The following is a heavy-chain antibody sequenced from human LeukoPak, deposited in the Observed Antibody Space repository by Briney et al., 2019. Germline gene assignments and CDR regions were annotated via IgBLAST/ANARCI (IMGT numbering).Heavy chain of an antibody. V-gene: IGHV4-39*02. D-gene: IGHD3-9*01. Sequence: SETLSLTCTGSGGSISSSSYYWGWIRQPPGKGLEWIGSIYYSGSTYYNPSLKSRVTISVDTSKNQFSLKLSSVTAADTAVYYCAREGAYYDILTGYWDSRLYYFDYWGQGTLVTVSS. CDR3: AREGAYYDILTGYWDSRLYYFDY. CDR1: GGSISSSSYY. CDR2: IYYSGST. J-gene: IGHJ4*02.